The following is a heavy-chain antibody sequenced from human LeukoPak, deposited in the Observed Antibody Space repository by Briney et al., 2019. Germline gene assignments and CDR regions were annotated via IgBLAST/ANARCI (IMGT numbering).Heavy chain of an antibody. CDR2: IYYSGST. V-gene: IGHV4-30-4*08. CDR3: ASTYSSSSLIDY. J-gene: IGHJ4*02. CDR1: GGSISSGDYY. Sequence: SETLSLTCTVSGGSISSGDYYWSWIRQPPGKGLEWIGYIYYSGSTYYNPSLKSRVTISVDTSKNQFSLKLSSVTAADTAAYYCASTYSSSSLIDYWGQGTLVTVSS. D-gene: IGHD6-6*01.